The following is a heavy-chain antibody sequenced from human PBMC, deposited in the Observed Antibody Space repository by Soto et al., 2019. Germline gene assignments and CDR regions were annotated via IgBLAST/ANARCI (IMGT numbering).Heavy chain of an antibody. CDR3: ATDGVSLFMIPSELDP. J-gene: IGHJ5*02. D-gene: IGHD3-16*01. V-gene: IGHV3-33*01. CDR2: IWYDGSKK. Sequence: QVQLVESGGGVVQPGGSLRLSCAASGFTFSSYGLYWVRQAPGKGLEWVALIWYDGSKKYYADSVRGRFTISRDNSENTLYLQMNSLRAEDTAVYYCATDGVSLFMIPSELDPWGQGTLVTVSS. CDR1: GFTFSSYG.